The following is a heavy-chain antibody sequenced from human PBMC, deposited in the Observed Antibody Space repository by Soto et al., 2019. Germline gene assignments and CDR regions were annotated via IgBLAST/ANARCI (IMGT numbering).Heavy chain of an antibody. CDR2: ISTYNSNT. Sequence: QVQLVQCGGEVKKPGASVKVSCKASGYTFTNYGISWVRQAPGQGLEWLGWISTYNSNTNSAPRLQGRLTMTTDTSTSTAYMELSSLTSDDTAVYYGARDARDSCSGGDCFYFDYWGQGTLVTVSS. J-gene: IGHJ4*02. CDR3: ARDARDSCSGGDCFYFDY. V-gene: IGHV1-18*04. D-gene: IGHD2-21*02. CDR1: GYTFTNYG.